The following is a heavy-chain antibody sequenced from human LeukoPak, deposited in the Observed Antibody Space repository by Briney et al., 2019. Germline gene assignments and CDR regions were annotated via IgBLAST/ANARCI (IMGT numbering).Heavy chain of an antibody. CDR3: VRGGHGYSGYD. J-gene: IGHJ4*02. Sequence: ASVKVSCKASGYTFTSFDINWVRQVTGQGLEWMGWMNPNSGNTGYARKFQGRVTITRNTSISTAYMELSSLRSEDTAVYYCVRGGHGYSGYDWGQGTLVTVSS. CDR1: GYTFTSFD. D-gene: IGHD5-12*01. CDR2: MNPNSGNT. V-gene: IGHV1-8*03.